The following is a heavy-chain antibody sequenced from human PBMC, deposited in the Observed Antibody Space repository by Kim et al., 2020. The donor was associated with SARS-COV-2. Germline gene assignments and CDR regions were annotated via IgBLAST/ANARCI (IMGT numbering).Heavy chain of an antibody. V-gene: IGHV3-30*07. Sequence: AGSVKGRFTSSRDNSKNTLYLQMNSLRAEDTAVYYCARDQSAGYSSSWNDYWGQGTLVTVSS. J-gene: IGHJ4*02. CDR3: ARDQSAGYSSSWNDY. D-gene: IGHD6-13*01.